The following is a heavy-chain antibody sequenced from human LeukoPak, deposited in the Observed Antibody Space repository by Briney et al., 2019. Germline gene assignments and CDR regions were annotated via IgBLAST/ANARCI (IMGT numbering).Heavy chain of an antibody. J-gene: IGHJ6*02. Sequence: SETLSLTCTVSGGSISSYYWSWIRQPAGKGLEWIGRIYTSGSTNYNPSLKSRVTMSVDTSKNQFSLKLSSVTAADTAVYYCARGALTIFDADYGTDVWGQGTTVTVSS. CDR1: GGSISSYY. V-gene: IGHV4-4*07. CDR3: ARGALTIFDADYGTDV. CDR2: IYTSGST. D-gene: IGHD3-3*01.